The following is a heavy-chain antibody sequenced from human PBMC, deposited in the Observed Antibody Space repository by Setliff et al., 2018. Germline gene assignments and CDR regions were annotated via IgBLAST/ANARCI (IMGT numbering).Heavy chain of an antibody. CDR1: GGSISSYY. CDR3: ARSASDWAAAGEFDY. Sequence: SETLSLTCTVPGGSISSYYWSWIRQPAGKGLEWIGHIYIGGSANYNPSLKSRVTMSIDTSKNQFSLKLSSVTAADTAVYYCARSASDWAAAGEFDYWGQGTLVTVSS. J-gene: IGHJ4*02. CDR2: IYIGGSA. D-gene: IGHD6-13*01. V-gene: IGHV4-4*07.